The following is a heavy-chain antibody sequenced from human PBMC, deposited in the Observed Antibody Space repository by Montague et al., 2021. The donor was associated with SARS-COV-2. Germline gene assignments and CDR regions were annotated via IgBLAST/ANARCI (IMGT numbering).Heavy chain of an antibody. V-gene: IGHV4-39*02. J-gene: IGHJ4*02. CDR1: GGPISSSNYY. CDR3: ARDIAVAGLFDY. CDR2: IYYSGTT. D-gene: IGHD6-19*01. Sequence: SETLSLTCTVSGGPISSSNYYWGWIRQPPGKGLEWLGSIYYSGTTYYNPSLQSRVTISVDTSKKQFSLKLSSVTAADTAVYYCARDIAVAGLFDYWGQGTLVTVSS.